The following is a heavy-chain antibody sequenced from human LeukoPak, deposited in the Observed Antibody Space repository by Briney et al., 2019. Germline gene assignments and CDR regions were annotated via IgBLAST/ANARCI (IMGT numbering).Heavy chain of an antibody. Sequence: ASVKVSCKASGYTFTNYGIRWVRQAPGQGLEWMGIINPSGGSTSYAQKFQGRVTMTRDTSTSTVYMELSSLRSEDTAVYYCARDQTVAAAGTQYYFDYWGQGTLVTVSS. CDR3: ARDQTVAAAGTQYYFDY. J-gene: IGHJ4*02. CDR2: INPSGGST. CDR1: GYTFTNYG. V-gene: IGHV1-46*01. D-gene: IGHD6-13*01.